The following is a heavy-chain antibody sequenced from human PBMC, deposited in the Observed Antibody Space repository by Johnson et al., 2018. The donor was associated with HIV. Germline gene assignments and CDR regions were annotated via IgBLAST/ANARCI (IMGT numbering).Heavy chain of an antibody. V-gene: IGHV3-7*01. CDR1: GFTFSSYW. J-gene: IGHJ3*02. CDR3: ARDSMVRGVNAFDI. D-gene: IGHD3-10*01. Sequence: VQLVESGGGLVQPGGSLRLSCAASGFTFSSYWMSWVRQAPGKGLEWVANIKQDGSEKYYVDSVTGRFTISRDNAKNSLYLQMNSLRAEDTAVYYCARDSMVRGVNAFDIWGQGTMVTVSS. CDR2: IKQDGSEK.